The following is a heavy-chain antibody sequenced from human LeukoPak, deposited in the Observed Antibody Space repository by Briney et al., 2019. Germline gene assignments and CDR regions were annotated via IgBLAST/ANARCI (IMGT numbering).Heavy chain of an antibody. CDR3: ARLKLDIVVVPAAIRHSYYYYGMDV. CDR2: ICFSRTT. CDR1: GGSISSSDSY. Sequence: SETLSLTCTVPGGSISSSDSYWAWVRQPPGKGLEWIGSICFSRTTYYNPSLKSRVTISVDTSKNQFSLKLSSVTAADTAVYYCARLKLDIVVVPAAIRHSYYYYGMDVWGQGTTVTVSS. V-gene: IGHV4-39*01. J-gene: IGHJ6*02. D-gene: IGHD2-2*02.